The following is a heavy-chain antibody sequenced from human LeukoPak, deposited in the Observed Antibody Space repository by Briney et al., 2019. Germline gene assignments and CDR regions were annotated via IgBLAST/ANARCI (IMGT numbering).Heavy chain of an antibody. J-gene: IGHJ4*02. Sequence: ASVKVSCKTSGYTFTSYDINWVRQAAGQGLEWMGWISAYNGNTNYAQKLQGRVTMTTDTSTSTAYMELRSLRSDDTAVYYCARVAGGVIVTFDYWGQGTLVTVSS. V-gene: IGHV1-18*01. CDR3: ARVAGGVIVTFDY. D-gene: IGHD3-16*02. CDR1: GYTFTSYD. CDR2: ISAYNGNT.